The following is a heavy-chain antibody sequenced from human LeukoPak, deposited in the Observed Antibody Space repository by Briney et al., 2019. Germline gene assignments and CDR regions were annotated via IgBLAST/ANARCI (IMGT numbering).Heavy chain of an antibody. CDR2: LYYSGRT. V-gene: IGHV4-39*01. Sequence: PSETLSPTCSVSGGTISTSLYYWGWIRQPPGKGLEWTGSLYYSGRTYYNPSLKSRVTISIDTSKNQFSLRLTSVTAADTAVYYCARRYCSGADCYGGDSYYYMDVWGKGTTVTISS. J-gene: IGHJ6*03. D-gene: IGHD2-2*01. CDR1: GGTISTSLYY. CDR3: ARRYCSGADCYGGDSYYYMDV.